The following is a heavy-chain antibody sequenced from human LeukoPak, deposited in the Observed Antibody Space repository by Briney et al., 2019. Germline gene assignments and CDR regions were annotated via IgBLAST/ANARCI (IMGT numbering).Heavy chain of an antibody. Sequence: GGSLRLSCVDSGFSFSTYNMHWVRQAPGRGLEWISYISFTLSTIYYADSVKGRFTISRDNAKNSLYLQMNSLRSEDTAVYYCARDPRTIKVGAIVVDYWGQGTLVTVSS. CDR1: GFSFSTYN. D-gene: IGHD1-26*01. V-gene: IGHV3-48*01. CDR3: ARDPRTIKVGAIVVDY. J-gene: IGHJ4*02. CDR2: ISFTLSTI.